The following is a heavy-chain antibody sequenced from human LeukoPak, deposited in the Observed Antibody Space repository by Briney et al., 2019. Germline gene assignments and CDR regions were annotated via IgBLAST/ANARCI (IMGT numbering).Heavy chain of an antibody. J-gene: IGHJ4*02. CDR3: AREAGANTYYYDSSGYYSVAWAY. CDR2: ISSSSSTI. CDR1: GFTFSSYS. V-gene: IGHV3-48*04. Sequence: GGSLRLSCAASGFTFSSYSMNWVRQAPGKGLEWVSYISSSSSTIYYADSVKGRFTISRDNAKNSLYLQMNSLRAEDTAVYYCAREAGANTYYYDSSGYYSVAWAYWGQGTLVTVSS. D-gene: IGHD3-22*01.